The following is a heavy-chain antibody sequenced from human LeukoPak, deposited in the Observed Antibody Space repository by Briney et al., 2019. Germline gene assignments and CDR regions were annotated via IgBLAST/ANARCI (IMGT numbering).Heavy chain of an antibody. V-gene: IGHV1-8*01. CDR1: GYTFTRYD. D-gene: IGHD2-2*01. CDR3: ARRTGDCSSTSCYLDY. Sequence: ASVKVSCKASGYTFTRYDINWVRQATGQGLEWMGWMNPNSGNTGYAQKFQGRVTMTRNTSISTAYMELSSLRSEDTAVYYCARRTGDCSSTSCYLDYWGQGTLVTVSS. CDR2: MNPNSGNT. J-gene: IGHJ4*02.